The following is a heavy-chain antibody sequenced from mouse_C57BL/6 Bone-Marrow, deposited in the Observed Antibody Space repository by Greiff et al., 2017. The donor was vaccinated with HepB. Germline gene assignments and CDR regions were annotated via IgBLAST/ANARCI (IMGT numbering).Heavy chain of an antibody. Sequence: EVKLQESGGGLVKPGGSLKLSCAASGFTFSSYAMSWVRQTPEKRLEWVATISDGGSYTYYPDNVKGRFTISRDNAKNNLYLQMSHLKSEDTAMYYCARGYCAMDYWGQGTSVTVSS. CDR1: GFTFSSYA. CDR2: ISDGGSYT. CDR3: ARGYCAMDY. V-gene: IGHV5-4*03. J-gene: IGHJ4*01.